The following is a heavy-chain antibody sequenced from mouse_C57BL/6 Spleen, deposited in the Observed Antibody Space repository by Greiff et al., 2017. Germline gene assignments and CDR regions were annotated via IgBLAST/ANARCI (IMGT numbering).Heavy chain of an antibody. J-gene: IGHJ1*03. Sequence: QVQLQQPGAELVKPGASVKMSCKASGYTFTSYWMTWVKQRPGQGLEWIGNIYPSSGSTNYNEKFKSKATLTVDTSSSTAYMQLSSLTSEDSAVYDCARRGSGCWYFEVWGTGTTVS. D-gene: IGHD1-1*01. V-gene: IGHV1-55*01. CDR3: ARRGSGCWYFEV. CDR2: IYPSSGST. CDR1: GYTFTSYW.